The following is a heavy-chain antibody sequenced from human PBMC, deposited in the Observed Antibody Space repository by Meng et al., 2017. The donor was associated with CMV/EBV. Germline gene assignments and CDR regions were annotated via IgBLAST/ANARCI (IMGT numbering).Heavy chain of an antibody. J-gene: IGHJ6*02. CDR2: ISSSSSYI. CDR3: ARELRFLESTGWYYYGMDV. D-gene: IGHD3-3*01. V-gene: IGHV3-21*01. CDR1: GFTFSSYS. Sequence: GESLKISCAASGFTFSSYSMNWVRQAPGKGLEWVSSISSSSSYIYYADSVKGRFTISRDNAKNSLYLQMNSLRAEDTAVYYCARELRFLESTGWYYYGMDVWGQGTTVTVSS.